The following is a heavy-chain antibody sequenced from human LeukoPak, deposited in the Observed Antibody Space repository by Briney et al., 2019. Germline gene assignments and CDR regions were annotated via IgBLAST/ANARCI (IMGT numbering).Heavy chain of an antibody. Sequence: GGSLRLSCAASGFTFSTYTMHWVRQAPGKGLEWVSSIASSSTYIYYADSVKGRFTISRDNSKNTLYLQMNSLRAEDTAVYYCAKNILSVRLFDYWGQGTLVTVSS. CDR2: IASSSTYI. CDR1: GFTFSTYT. J-gene: IGHJ4*02. V-gene: IGHV3-21*04. D-gene: IGHD2/OR15-2a*01. CDR3: AKNILSVRLFDY.